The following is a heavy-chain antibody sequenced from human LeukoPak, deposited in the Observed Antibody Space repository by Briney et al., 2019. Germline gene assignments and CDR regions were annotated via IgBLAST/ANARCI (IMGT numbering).Heavy chain of an antibody. J-gene: IGHJ4*02. CDR1: GFTFSSYS. Sequence: GGSLRLSCAASGFTFSSYSMNWVRQAPGKGLEWVSAISGSGGSTYYADSVKGRFTISRDNSKNTLYLQMNSLRAEDTAVYYCAKDHYYDSSGYYYGDYWGQGTLVTVSS. V-gene: IGHV3-23*01. CDR3: AKDHYYDSSGYYYGDY. CDR2: ISGSGGST. D-gene: IGHD3-22*01.